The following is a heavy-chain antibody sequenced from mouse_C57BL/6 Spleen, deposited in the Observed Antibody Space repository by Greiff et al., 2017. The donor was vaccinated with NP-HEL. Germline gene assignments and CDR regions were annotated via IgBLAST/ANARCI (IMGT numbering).Heavy chain of an antibody. CDR2: INPSTGGT. CDR1: GYSFTGYY. Sequence: EVKLEESGPELVKPGASVKISCKASGYSFTGYYMNWVKQSPEKSLEWIGEINPSTGGTTYNQKFKAKATLTVDKSSSTAYMQLKSLTSEDSAVYYCASSTMIRYFDVWGTGTTVTVSS. D-gene: IGHD2-4*01. J-gene: IGHJ1*03. CDR3: ASSTMIRYFDV. V-gene: IGHV1-42*01.